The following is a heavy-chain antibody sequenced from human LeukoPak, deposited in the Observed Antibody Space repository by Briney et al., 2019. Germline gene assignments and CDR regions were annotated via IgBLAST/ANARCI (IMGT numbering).Heavy chain of an antibody. V-gene: IGHV1-2*02. Sequence: VASVKLSCKASGYTFTGYYMHWVRQAPGQGLEWMGWINPNSGGTNYAQKFQGRVSMTRDTSISTAYMELSRLRSDDTAVYYCASHCSSTSCYSDYWGQGTLVTVSS. CDR2: INPNSGGT. CDR3: ASHCSSTSCYSDY. J-gene: IGHJ4*02. D-gene: IGHD2-2*01. CDR1: GYTFTGYY.